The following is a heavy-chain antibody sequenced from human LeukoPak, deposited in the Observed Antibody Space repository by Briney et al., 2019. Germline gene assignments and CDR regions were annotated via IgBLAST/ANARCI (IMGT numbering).Heavy chain of an antibody. CDR1: GYTFPSYG. CDR3: ARVAAADYFDY. Sequence: GASVKVSCKASGYTFPSYGISWVRQSPGQGLEWMGWINPYNGNTNYAQKLQGRVTMTTDTSTSTAYMELRSLGSDDTAVYYCARVAAADYFDYWGQGTLVTVSS. J-gene: IGHJ4*02. CDR2: INPYNGNT. D-gene: IGHD6-13*01. V-gene: IGHV1-18*01.